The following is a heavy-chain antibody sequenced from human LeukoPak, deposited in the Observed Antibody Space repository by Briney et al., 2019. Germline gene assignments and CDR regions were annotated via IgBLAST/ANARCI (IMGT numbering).Heavy chain of an antibody. CDR1: GYSFTSYW. CDR3: ATSGKYCSSTSCYAGQD. V-gene: IGHV5-10-1*01. J-gene: IGHJ4*02. CDR2: IDPSDSYT. D-gene: IGHD2-2*01. Sequence: GESLKISCKGSGYSFTSYWISWVRQMPGKGLGWMGRIDPSDSYTNYSPSFQGHVIISADKSLSTAYLQWSSLKASDTAMYYCATSGKYCSSTSCYAGQDWGQGTLVTVSS.